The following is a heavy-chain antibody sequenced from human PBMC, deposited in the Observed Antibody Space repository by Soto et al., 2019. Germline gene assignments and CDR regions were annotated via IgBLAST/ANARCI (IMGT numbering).Heavy chain of an antibody. J-gene: IGHJ4*02. Sequence: QVQLQESGPGLVKPSGTLSLTCAVSGGSISSSNWWSWVRQPPGKGLEWIGEIYHSGSPNYNPSLKSRSTISVDQSKNPFSLKLSSVTAADTAVYYCATHVSYSSSSGGGYWGQGTLVTVSS. V-gene: IGHV4-4*02. CDR2: IYHSGSP. CDR1: GGSISSSNW. D-gene: IGHD6-6*01. CDR3: ATHVSYSSSSGGGY.